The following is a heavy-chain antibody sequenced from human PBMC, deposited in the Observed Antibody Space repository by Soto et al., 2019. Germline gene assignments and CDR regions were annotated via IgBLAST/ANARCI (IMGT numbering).Heavy chain of an antibody. CDR3: AKDPYYDFWSGLSWLDP. CDR2: ISGSGGST. V-gene: IGHV3-23*01. J-gene: IGHJ5*02. D-gene: IGHD3-3*01. CDR1: GFTFSSYA. Sequence: GGSLRLSCAASGFTFSSYAMSWVRQAPGKGLEWVSAISGSGGSTYYADSVKGRFTISRDNSKNTLYLQMNSLRAEDTAVYYCAKDPYYDFWSGLSWLDPWGQGTLVTVSS.